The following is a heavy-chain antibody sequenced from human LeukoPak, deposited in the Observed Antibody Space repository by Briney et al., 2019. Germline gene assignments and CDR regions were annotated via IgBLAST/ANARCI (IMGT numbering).Heavy chain of an antibody. CDR3: TRRDGDNDRGFDY. CDR2: IWYDGSKK. D-gene: IGHD4-23*01. Sequence: GGSLRLSCAASGFRFRDYGMHWVRQAPGKGLEWVAVIWYDGSKKYYADSVKGRFTIPRDNPKNTLYLQMVSLRDDDTAVYYCTRRDGDNDRGFDYWGQGTLVTVSS. J-gene: IGHJ4*02. CDR1: GFRFRDYG. V-gene: IGHV3-30*19.